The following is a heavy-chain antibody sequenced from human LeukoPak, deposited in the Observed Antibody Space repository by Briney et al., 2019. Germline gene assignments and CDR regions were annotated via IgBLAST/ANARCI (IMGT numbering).Heavy chain of an antibody. J-gene: IGHJ4*02. CDR3: AKDRARGSDYGGSFDY. CDR2: ISGSGGST. V-gene: IGHV3-23*01. CDR1: GFTFSSYA. Sequence: GGSLRLSCAASGFTFSSYAMSWVRQAPGKGLEWVSAISGSGGSTYYADSVKGRFTISRDNSKNTLYLQMNSLRAEDTAVYYCAKDRARGSDYGGSFDYWGQGTLVTVSS. D-gene: IGHD1-26*01.